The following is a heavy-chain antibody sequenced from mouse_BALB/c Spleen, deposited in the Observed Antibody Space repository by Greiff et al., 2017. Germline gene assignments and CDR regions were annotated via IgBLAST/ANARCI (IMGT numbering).Heavy chain of an antibody. J-gene: IGHJ3*01. D-gene: IGHD2-2*01. Sequence: EVQLVESGGGLVQPGGSLKLSCAASGFTFSSFGMHWVRQAPEKGLEWVAYISSGSSTIYYADTVKGRFTISRDNPKNTLFLQMTSLRSEDTAMYYCARLYDGYDGAYWGQGTLVTVSA. CDR3: ARLYDGYDGAY. CDR1: GFTFSSFG. V-gene: IGHV5-17*02. CDR2: ISSGSSTI.